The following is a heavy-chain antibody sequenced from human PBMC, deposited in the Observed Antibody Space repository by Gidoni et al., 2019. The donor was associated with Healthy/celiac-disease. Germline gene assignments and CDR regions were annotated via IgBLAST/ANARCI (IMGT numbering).Heavy chain of an antibody. CDR2: IIPSFGTA. CDR3: ARASTAMVTGYFDY. D-gene: IGHD5-18*01. V-gene: IGHV1-69*01. Sequence: QVQLVQSGAAVKKPVSSVKVSCKASVGTFSSYAISWVRQAPVQVLEWMGGIIPSFGTANYAQKFQGRVTITADESTSTAYMELSSLRSEDTAVYYCARASTAMVTGYFDYWGQGTLVTVSS. CDR1: VGTFSSYA. J-gene: IGHJ4*02.